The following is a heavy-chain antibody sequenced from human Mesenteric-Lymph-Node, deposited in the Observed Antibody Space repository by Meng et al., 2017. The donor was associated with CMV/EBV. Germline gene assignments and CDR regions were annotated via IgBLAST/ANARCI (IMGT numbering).Heavy chain of an antibody. CDR3: ASVGIEYSSSGDWFDP. CDR1: GFSFNDFY. Sequence: GESLKISCAASGFSFNDFYMSWIRQAPGKGLEWVSSISSSSSYIYYADSVKGRFTISRDNAKNSLYLQMNSLRAEDTAVYYCASVGIEYSSSGDWFDPWGQGTLVTVSS. J-gene: IGHJ5*02. CDR2: ISSSSSYI. D-gene: IGHD6-6*01. V-gene: IGHV3-11*06.